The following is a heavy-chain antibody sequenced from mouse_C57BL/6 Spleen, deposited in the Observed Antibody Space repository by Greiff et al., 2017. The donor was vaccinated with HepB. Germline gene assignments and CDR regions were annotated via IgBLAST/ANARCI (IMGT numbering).Heavy chain of an antibody. CDR2: FHPYNDDT. V-gene: IGHV1-47*01. Sequence: DQLQQSGAELVKPGASVKMSCKASGYTFTTYPIEWMKQNHGKSLEWIGNFHPYNDDTKYNEKFKGKATLTVEKSSSTVYLELSRLTSDDSAVYYCARSGYYPYYAMDYWGQGTSVTVSS. CDR1: GYTFTTYP. D-gene: IGHD2-3*01. J-gene: IGHJ4*01. CDR3: ARSGYYPYYAMDY.